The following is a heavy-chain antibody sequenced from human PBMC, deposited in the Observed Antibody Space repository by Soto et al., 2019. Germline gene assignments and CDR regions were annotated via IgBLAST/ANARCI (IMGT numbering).Heavy chain of an antibody. V-gene: IGHV3-9*01. CDR2: ITWNSGSV. D-gene: IGHD6-19*01. CDR1: GFTFHDYA. J-gene: IGHJ4*01. CDR3: AKDIREYSSGWTYFDY. Sequence: GGSLRLSCAASGFTFHDYAMHWVRQGQGKGLEWVSGITWNSGSVDYADSVKGRFTISRDNAKNSLYLQMNSLRPEDTALYYCAKDIREYSSGWTYFDYWGHGTLVTVSS.